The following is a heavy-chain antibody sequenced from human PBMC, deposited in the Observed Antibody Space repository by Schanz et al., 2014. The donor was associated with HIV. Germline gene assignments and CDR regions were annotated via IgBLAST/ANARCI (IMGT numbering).Heavy chain of an antibody. CDR2: ISAYNGNT. V-gene: IGHV1-18*01. D-gene: IGHD2-8*01. CDR1: GYKSSSYG. J-gene: IGHJ4*02. CDR3: MSQWPRLGY. Sequence: VQLVESGAEVKKPGASVKVSCKASGYKSSSYGISWVRQAPGQGLEWMGWISAYNGNTDYAQKFRGRVTMTTDTSTSTAYMDLRSLTSDDTAVYYCMSQWPRLGYWGQGTLVTVSS.